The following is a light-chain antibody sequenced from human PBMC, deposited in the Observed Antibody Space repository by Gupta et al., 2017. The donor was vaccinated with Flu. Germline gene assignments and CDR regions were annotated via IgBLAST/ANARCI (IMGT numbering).Light chain of an antibody. CDR3: GTWDSSLSAWV. Sequence: GSSSNIGKNFVSWYQQLPGTAPTLLIYENNKRPSGIPDRFSGSESGTSATLGITGLQTGDEADYYCGTWDSSLSAWVFGGGTKLTVL. CDR1: SSNIGKNF. J-gene: IGLJ3*02. V-gene: IGLV1-51*02. CDR2: ENN.